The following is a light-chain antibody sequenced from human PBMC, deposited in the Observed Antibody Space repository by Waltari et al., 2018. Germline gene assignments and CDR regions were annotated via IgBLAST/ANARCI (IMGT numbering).Light chain of an antibody. J-gene: IGLJ2*01. CDR2: DQN. CDR1: SLSSYY. V-gene: IGLV3-19*01. CDR3: HSRDASGVGGS. Sequence: SSELTQDPAVSVAMGQTVRIPCQGNSLSSYYASWYQHRPGQAPRLVMFDQNNRPSGVPDRFSGSNSDNTASLTITGAQAEDEASYYCHSRDASGVGGSFGGGTKLTVL.